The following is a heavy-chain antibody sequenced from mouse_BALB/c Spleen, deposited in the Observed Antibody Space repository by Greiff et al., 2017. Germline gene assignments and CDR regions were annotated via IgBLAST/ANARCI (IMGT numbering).Heavy chain of an antibody. CDR1: GFSLTSYG. J-gene: IGHJ3*01. D-gene: IGHD1-1*01. Sequence: VMLVESGPGLVAPSQSLSITCTVSGFSLTSYGVHWVRQPPGKGLEWLGVIWAGGSTNYNSALMSRLSISKDNSKSQVFLKMNSLQTDDTAMYYCASQFITTPLFAYWGQGTLVTVSA. CDR2: IWAGGST. CDR3: ASQFITTPLFAY. V-gene: IGHV2-9*02.